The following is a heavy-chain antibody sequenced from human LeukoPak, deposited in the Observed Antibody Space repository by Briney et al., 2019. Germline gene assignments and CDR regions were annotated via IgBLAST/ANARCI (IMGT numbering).Heavy chain of an antibody. Sequence: ASVKVSCKASGYTFTGYYMHWVRQAPGQGLEWMGWINPNSGGTNYAQKFQGRVTMTRDTSISTAYMELSRLRSDDTAVYYCARSLHAYCGGDFYTPFDYWGQGTLVTVSS. J-gene: IGHJ4*02. D-gene: IGHD2-21*01. CDR2: INPNSGGT. CDR1: GYTFTGYY. CDR3: ARSLHAYCGGDFYTPFDY. V-gene: IGHV1-2*02.